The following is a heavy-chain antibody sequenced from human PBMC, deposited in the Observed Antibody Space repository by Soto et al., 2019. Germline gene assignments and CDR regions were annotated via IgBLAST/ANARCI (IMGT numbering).Heavy chain of an antibody. V-gene: IGHV3-23*01. D-gene: IGHD3-22*01. Sequence: GGSLRLSCAASGFTFSSYAMSWVRQAPGKGLEWVSAISGSGGSTYYADSVKGRFTISRDNSKNTLYLQMNSLRAEDTAVYYCATAISSPSSSYYPNDAFDIWGQGTKVTVSS. CDR2: ISGSGGST. J-gene: IGHJ3*02. CDR1: GFTFSSYA. CDR3: ATAISSPSSSYYPNDAFDI.